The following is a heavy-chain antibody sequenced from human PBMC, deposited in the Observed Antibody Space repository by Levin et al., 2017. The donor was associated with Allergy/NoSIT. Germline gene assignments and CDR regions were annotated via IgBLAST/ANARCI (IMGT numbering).Heavy chain of an antibody. CDR2: INYHGVT. V-gene: IGHV4-61*01. D-gene: IGHD3-9*01. J-gene: IGHJ6*02. CDR3: ARNRIIVSGGNDYYYGMDV. CDR1: GGSVTSGTYY. Sequence: SQTLSLPCSVSGGSVTSGTYYWSWIRRPPGKELEWIGYINYHGVTKYNPSLQSRVTISVDTSKTEFSLKVTSVTTADTAVYYCARNRIIVSGGNDYYYGMDVWGRGTTVTVSS.